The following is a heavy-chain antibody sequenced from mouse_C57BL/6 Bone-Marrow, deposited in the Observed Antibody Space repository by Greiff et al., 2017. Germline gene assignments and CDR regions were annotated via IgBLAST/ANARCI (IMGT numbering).Heavy chain of an antibody. Sequence: QVQLQQPGAELVKPGASVKMSCKASGYTFTSYWITWVKQRPGQGLEWIGDIYPGSGSTNYNEKFKSKATLTVDTSSSTAYMQLSSLTSEDSAVYYCARSYDYEICYAMDYWGQGTSVTVSS. D-gene: IGHD2-4*01. CDR3: ARSYDYEICYAMDY. CDR1: GYTFTSYW. CDR2: IYPGSGST. J-gene: IGHJ4*01. V-gene: IGHV1-55*01.